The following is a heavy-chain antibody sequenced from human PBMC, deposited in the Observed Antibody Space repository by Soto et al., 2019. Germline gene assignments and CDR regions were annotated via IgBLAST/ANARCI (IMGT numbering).Heavy chain of an antibody. Sequence: ASVKVSCKASGYTFTGYYMHWVRQAPGQGLEWMGWINPNSGGTNYAQKFQGRVTMTRDTSISTAYMELSRLRSDDTAVYYCARDIGAVVSARDGYSVMDVGGQGTKVTV. J-gene: IGHJ6*02. CDR2: INPNSGGT. D-gene: IGHD2-15*01. V-gene: IGHV1-2*02. CDR3: ARDIGAVVSARDGYSVMDV. CDR1: GYTFTGYY.